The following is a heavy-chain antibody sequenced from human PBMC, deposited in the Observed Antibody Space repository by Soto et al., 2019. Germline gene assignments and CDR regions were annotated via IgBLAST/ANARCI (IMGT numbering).Heavy chain of an antibody. J-gene: IGHJ4*02. D-gene: IGHD3-10*01. CDR3: AKDAPTRVLLWPSYYFDY. V-gene: IGHV3-30*18. Sequence: GGSLRLSCAASGFTFSSYGMHWVRQAPGKGLEWVAVISYDGSNKYYADSVKGRFTISRDNSKNTPYLQMNSLRAEDTAVYYCAKDAPTRVLLWPSYYFDYWGQGTQVTVSS. CDR1: GFTFSSYG. CDR2: ISYDGSNK.